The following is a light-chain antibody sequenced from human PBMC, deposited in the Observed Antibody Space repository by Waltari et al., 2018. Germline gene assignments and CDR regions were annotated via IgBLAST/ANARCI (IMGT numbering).Light chain of an antibody. CDR1: QSIGRY. J-gene: IGKJ1*01. Sequence: EIVLTQSPGTLSLSPGERATLSCRASQSIGRYLIWYQQKPGQAPRLLIYGASTRAAGIPDRFSGSGSGTDFSLTISRLEPEDFAVYYCQNHERLPAVFG. V-gene: IGKV3-20*01. CDR3: QNHERLPAV. CDR2: GAS.